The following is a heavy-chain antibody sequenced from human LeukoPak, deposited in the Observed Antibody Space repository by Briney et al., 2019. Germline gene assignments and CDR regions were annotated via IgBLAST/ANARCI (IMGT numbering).Heavy chain of an antibody. CDR1: GYSISTGYH. CDR2: TYQSGNT. CDR3: ARTRYCSGATCYSPELFDS. V-gene: IGHV4-38-2*02. J-gene: IGHJ4*02. Sequence: KPSETLSLTCTVSGYSISTGYHWGWIRQSPGTVLEWIGSTYQSGNTYYNPSLKSRVTISMDTSMNQFSLQVTSVTAADTAVYYCARTRYCSGATCYSPELFDSWGQGTLVTVSS. D-gene: IGHD2-15*01.